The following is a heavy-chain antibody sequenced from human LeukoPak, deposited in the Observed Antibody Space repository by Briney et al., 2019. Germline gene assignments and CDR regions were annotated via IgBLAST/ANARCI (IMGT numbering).Heavy chain of an antibody. Sequence: GGSLRLSCAASGFTFSNAWMSWVRQAPGKGLEWVANIKQDGSEKYYVDSVKGRFTISRDNAKNSLYLQMNSLRAEDTAVYYCASVYTYYYYYMDVWGKGTTVTVSS. CDR1: GFTFSNAW. CDR3: ASVYTYYYYYMDV. D-gene: IGHD3-16*01. J-gene: IGHJ6*03. CDR2: IKQDGSEK. V-gene: IGHV3-7*01.